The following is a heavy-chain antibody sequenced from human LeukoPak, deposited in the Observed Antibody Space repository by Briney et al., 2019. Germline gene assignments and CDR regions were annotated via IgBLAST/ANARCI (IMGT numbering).Heavy chain of an antibody. D-gene: IGHD6-13*01. CDR1: GGSISHYY. Sequence: SETLSLTCTVSGGSISHYYWSWIRQPAGKGLEWIGRIYTSGTTFYNPSLKSRVTMSVDTSKNQFSLKLNSVTAADTAVYYCARGSYSSTGRFYFDYWGQGTLVTVSS. V-gene: IGHV4-4*07. J-gene: IGHJ4*02. CDR3: ARGSYSSTGRFYFDY. CDR2: IYTSGTT.